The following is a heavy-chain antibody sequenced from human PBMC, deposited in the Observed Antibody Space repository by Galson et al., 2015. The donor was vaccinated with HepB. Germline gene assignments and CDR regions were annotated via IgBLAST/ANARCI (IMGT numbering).Heavy chain of an antibody. D-gene: IGHD3-10*01. CDR1: GGSISSSSYY. J-gene: IGHJ3*01. V-gene: IGHV4-39*07. CDR2: IYYSGST. CDR3: ATRLGGSLWFGDSEA. Sequence: QVQLQESGPGLVKPSETLSLTCTVSGGSISSSSYYWGWIRQPPGKGLEWIGSIYYSGSTYYNPSLKSRVTISVDTSKNQFSLKLSSVTAADTAVYYCATRLGGSLWFGDSEAWGQGTMVTVSS.